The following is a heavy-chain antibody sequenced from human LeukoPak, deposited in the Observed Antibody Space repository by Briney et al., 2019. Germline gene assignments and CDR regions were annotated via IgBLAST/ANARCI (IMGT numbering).Heavy chain of an antibody. J-gene: IGHJ3*02. Sequence: PETLSLTCTVSGGSISNYYWSWIRQPPGKGLEWIGYIYYSGSTNYNPSLKSRVTISVDTSKNQLSLKLSSVTAADSAAYYCAREKTSTDGFDIWGQGTLVTVSS. CDR3: AREKTSTDGFDI. V-gene: IGHV4-59*01. CDR2: IYYSGST. CDR1: GGSISNYY.